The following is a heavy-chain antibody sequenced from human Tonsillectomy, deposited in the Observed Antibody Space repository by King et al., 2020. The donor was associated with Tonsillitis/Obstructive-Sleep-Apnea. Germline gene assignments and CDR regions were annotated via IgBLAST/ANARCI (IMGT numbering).Heavy chain of an antibody. CDR2: ISAYNGNP. CDR1: VYTFTSYG. J-gene: IGHJ4*02. Sequence: QLVQSGAEVKKPGASVKVSCKASVYTFTSYGISWVRQSPGQGLEWRGWISAYNGNPNSAQKLQGRVTMTTDTSTSTAYMELRSLRSDDTAVYYCARGIAAAGTSDFDSWGQGTLVTVSS. CDR3: ARGIAAAGTSDFDS. D-gene: IGHD6-13*01. V-gene: IGHV1-18*01.